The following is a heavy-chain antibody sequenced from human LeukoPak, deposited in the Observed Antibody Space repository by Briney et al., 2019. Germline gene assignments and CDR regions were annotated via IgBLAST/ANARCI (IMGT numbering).Heavy chain of an antibody. D-gene: IGHD4-17*01. CDR3: ARGATVNTYFWFDP. V-gene: IGHV4-4*02. CDR2: IYHSGST. CDR1: GGSISSSNW. J-gene: IGHJ5*02. Sequence: SETLSLTCAVSGGSISSSNWWSWVRQPPGKGLEWIGEIYHSGSTNYNPSLKSRVTISVDKSKNQFSLKLSSVTAADTAVYYCARGATVNTYFWFDPWGQGTLVTVSS.